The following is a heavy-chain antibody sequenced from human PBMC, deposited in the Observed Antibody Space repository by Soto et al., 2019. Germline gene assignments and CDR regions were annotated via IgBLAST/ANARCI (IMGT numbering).Heavy chain of an antibody. CDR3: ARDFGGAGLYYYYGMDV. CDR2: ISSSGSTI. J-gene: IGHJ6*02. CDR1: GLTFSSYE. V-gene: IGHV3-48*03. Sequence: GGSLRLSCAASGLTFSSYEMNWVRQAPGKGLEWVSYISSSGSTIYYADSVKGRFTISRDNAKNSLYLQMNSLRAEDTAVYYCARDFGGAGLYYYYGMDVWGQGTTVTVSS. D-gene: IGHD3-3*01.